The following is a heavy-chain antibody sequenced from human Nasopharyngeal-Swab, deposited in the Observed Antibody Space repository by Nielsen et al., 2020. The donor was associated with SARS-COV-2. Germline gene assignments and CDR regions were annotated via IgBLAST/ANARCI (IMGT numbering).Heavy chain of an antibody. CDR3: ARAGGYCSGSSCRRHYYFDY. Sequence: WIRQPPGKGLEWIGYIYYSGSTYYNPSLKSRVTISVDTSKNQFSLKLSSVTAADTAVYYCARAGGYCSGSSCRRHYYFDYWGQGTLVTVSS. D-gene: IGHD2-15*01. V-gene: IGHV4-31*02. J-gene: IGHJ4*02. CDR2: IYYSGST.